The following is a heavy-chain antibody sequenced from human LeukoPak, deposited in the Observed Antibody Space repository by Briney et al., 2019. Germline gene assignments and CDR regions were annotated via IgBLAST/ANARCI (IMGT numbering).Heavy chain of an antibody. Sequence: SETLSLTCTVSGGSISSYYWSWIRQPPGKGLEWIGYIYYSGSTNYNPSLKSRVTISVDTSKNQFSLKLSSVTAADTAVYYCATQYYDSSGYYPPGDYWGQGTLVTVSS. CDR3: ATQYYDSSGYYPPGDY. CDR2: IYYSGST. CDR1: GGSISSYY. V-gene: IGHV4-59*08. J-gene: IGHJ4*02. D-gene: IGHD3-22*01.